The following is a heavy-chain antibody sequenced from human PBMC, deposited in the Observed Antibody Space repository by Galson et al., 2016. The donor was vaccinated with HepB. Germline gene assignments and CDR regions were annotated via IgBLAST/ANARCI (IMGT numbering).Heavy chain of an antibody. Sequence: SLRLSCAASGFTFSNHDMNWVRQAPGKGLEYISNINYRGESTSYVDSVKGRFTISRDNSRNTLYLQKDNLRAEDTAIYYCVKDPNWEAGCWGRGTPVTVSS. CDR3: VKDPNWEAGC. D-gene: IGHD7-27*01. CDR1: GFTFSNHD. V-gene: IGHV3-23*01. CDR2: INYRGEST. J-gene: IGHJ4*02.